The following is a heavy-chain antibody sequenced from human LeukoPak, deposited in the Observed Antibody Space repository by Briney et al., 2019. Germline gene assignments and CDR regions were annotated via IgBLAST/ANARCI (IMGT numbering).Heavy chain of an antibody. CDR2: IRYDGSNK. J-gene: IGHJ3*02. CDR3: ARDTYDSSGPTWGHAFDI. CDR1: GFTFSSYG. V-gene: IGHV3-30*02. Sequence: PGGSLRLSCAASGFTFSSYGMHWVRQAPGKGLEWVAFIRYDGSNKYYADSVKGRFTISRDNSKNTLYLQMNSLRAEDTAVYYCARDTYDSSGPTWGHAFDIWGQGTMVTVSS. D-gene: IGHD3-22*01.